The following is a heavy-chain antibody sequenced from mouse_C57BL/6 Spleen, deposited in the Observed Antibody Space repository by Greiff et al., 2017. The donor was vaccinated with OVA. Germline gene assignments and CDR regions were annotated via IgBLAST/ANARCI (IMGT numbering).Heavy chain of an antibody. V-gene: IGHV14-4*01. CDR1: GFNITDDY. J-gene: IGHJ3*01. CDR3: TTGRSGFAY. Sequence: VQLQQSGAELVRPGASVKLSCTASGFNITDDYMHWVKQRPEQGLEWIGWIDPENGDTEYASKFQGKATITADTSSNTAYLQLSSLTSEDTAVYYGTTGRSGFAYWGQGTLVTVSA. CDR2: IDPENGDT.